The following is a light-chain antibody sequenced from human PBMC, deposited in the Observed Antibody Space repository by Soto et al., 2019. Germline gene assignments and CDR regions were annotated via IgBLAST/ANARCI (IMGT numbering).Light chain of an antibody. Sequence: QSVLTQPASVSGSPGQSITISCTGTSSDVGGYNYVSWYQQHPGKAPKLMVYEVSNRPSGVSNRFSGSKSGNTAPLTISGVQAEDEADYYCSSYTSSSTLVFGGGTKVTVL. CDR3: SSYTSSSTLV. J-gene: IGLJ3*02. CDR2: EVS. CDR1: SSDVGGYNY. V-gene: IGLV2-14*01.